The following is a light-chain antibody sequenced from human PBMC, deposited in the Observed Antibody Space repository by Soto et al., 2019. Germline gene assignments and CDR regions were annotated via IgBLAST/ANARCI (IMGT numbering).Light chain of an antibody. CDR2: DIS. V-gene: IGLV2-11*01. CDR3: CSSAGTYTSV. J-gene: IGLJ3*02. CDR1: SSEVGGYNY. Sequence: QSALTQPRSVSGSTRQSVTISCTRTSSEVGGYNYVSWYQQHPGKAPKLLIDDISKRPSGVPDRFSGSKSGNTASLTISGLQAEDEADYYCCSSAGTYTSVFGGGTKVTVL.